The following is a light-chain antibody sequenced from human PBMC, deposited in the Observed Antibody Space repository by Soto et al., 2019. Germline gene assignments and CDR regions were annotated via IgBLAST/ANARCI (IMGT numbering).Light chain of an antibody. Sequence: QPVLTQPPSASGTPGQRVTMSCSGSSSNIGTNYVYWYQQLPGTAPKILIYRNNQRPSGVPDRFSGSKSGTSASLAISGLRSEDEADYYCAAWDDSLSGFDVFGTGTKLTVL. CDR1: SSNIGTNY. J-gene: IGLJ1*01. V-gene: IGLV1-47*01. CDR3: AAWDDSLSGFDV. CDR2: RNN.